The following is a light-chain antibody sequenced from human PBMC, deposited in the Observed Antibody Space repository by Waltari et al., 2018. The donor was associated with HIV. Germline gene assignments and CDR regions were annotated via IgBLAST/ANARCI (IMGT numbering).Light chain of an antibody. Sequence: SSELTQDPAVSVALGQTVRITCQGDSLRTYYATWYQQKPGPAPLLVIFDKNNRPSGIPDRFSGSSSGNTASLTNTGTQAEDEGDYYCNSRDKSGNFVVFGGGTKLPVL. CDR3: NSRDKSGNFVV. V-gene: IGLV3-19*01. CDR1: SLRTYY. J-gene: IGLJ2*01. CDR2: DKN.